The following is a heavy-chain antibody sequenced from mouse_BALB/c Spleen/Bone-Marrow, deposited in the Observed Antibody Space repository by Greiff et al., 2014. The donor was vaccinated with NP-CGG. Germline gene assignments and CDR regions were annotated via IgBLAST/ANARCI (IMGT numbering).Heavy chain of an antibody. V-gene: IGHV5-12-1*01. Sequence: EVMLVESGGGLVKPGGSLKLSCAASGFAFSSYDMSWLRQTPEKRLDWVASISDGGSSTYYPDTVKGRFTISRDNAKNTLYLQMSSLKSEDTAMYYCAREGRLRRDMHYWGQGTLVTVFA. CDR1: GFAFSSYD. CDR2: ISDGGSST. D-gene: IGHD2-2*01. J-gene: IGHJ3*01. CDR3: AREGRLRRDMHY.